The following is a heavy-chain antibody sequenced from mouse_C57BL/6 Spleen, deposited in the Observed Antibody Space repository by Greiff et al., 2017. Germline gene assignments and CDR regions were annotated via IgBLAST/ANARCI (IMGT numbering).Heavy chain of an antibody. CDR1: GYTFTSYW. CDR2: IYPSDSET. D-gene: IGHD1-1*01. J-gene: IGHJ4*01. Sequence: QVQLQQPGAELVRPGSSVKLSCKASGYTFTSYWMDWVKQRPGQGLEWIGNIYPSDSETHYNQKFKDKATLTVDKSSSTAYMQLSSLTSEDSAVYCCARGTDYYGSDAMDYWGQGTSVTVSS. V-gene: IGHV1-61*01. CDR3: ARGTDYYGSDAMDY.